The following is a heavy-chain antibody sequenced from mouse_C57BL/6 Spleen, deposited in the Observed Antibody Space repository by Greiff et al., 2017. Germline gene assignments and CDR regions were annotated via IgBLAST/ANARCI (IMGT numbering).Heavy chain of an antibody. CDR2: INPSNGGT. J-gene: IGHJ3*01. CDR3: ARERARGCAF. CDR1: GYTFTSYW. Sequence: LQQPGTELVKPGASVKLSCKASGYTFTSYWMHWVKQRPGQGLEWIGNINPSNGGTNYNEKFKSKATLTVDKSSSTAYMQLSSLASEGSAVYFFARERARGCAFSGAGSLVTVSA. D-gene: IGHD3-1*01. V-gene: IGHV1-53*01.